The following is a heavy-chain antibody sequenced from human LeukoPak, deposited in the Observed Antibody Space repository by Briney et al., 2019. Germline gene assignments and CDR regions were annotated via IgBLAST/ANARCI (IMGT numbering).Heavy chain of an antibody. Sequence: PSETLSHTCAVYGGSFSGYYWSWIRQPPGKGLEWIGEINHSGSTNYNPSLKSRVTISVDTSKNQFSPKLSSVTAADTAVYYCARVVGGWYEGPASLGNFDYWGQGTLVTVSS. CDR1: GGSFSGYY. D-gene: IGHD6-19*01. V-gene: IGHV4-34*01. J-gene: IGHJ4*02. CDR3: ARVVGGWYEGPASLGNFDY. CDR2: INHSGST.